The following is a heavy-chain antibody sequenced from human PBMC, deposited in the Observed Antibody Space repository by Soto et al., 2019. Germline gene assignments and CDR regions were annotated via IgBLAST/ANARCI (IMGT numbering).Heavy chain of an antibody. V-gene: IGHV4-39*01. Sequence: TLSLTCIVSGGSITRSRYYWGWIRQPPGKGLEWIGSINYSGNTDYNPSLKSRVSISADTSKNQYSLKLSSVTAADTAVYYCARPKYYYDSTAYPFDFWGQGTLVTVSS. CDR2: INYSGNT. D-gene: IGHD3-22*01. CDR3: ARPKYYYDSTAYPFDF. J-gene: IGHJ4*02. CDR1: GGSITRSRYY.